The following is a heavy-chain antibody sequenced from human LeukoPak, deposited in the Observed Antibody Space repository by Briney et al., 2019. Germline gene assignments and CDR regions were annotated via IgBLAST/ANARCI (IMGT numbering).Heavy chain of an antibody. J-gene: IGHJ4*02. V-gene: IGHV4-59*08. CDR2: ISYSGST. Sequence: SETLSLTCTVSGGSISSYYWSWIRQPPGKGLEWIGYISYSGSTNYNPSLKSRVTISVDTSKNQFSLKLSSVTAADTAVYYCARQLGYSSGMPVDYWGQGTLVTVSS. D-gene: IGHD5-18*01. CDR1: GGSISSYY. CDR3: ARQLGYSSGMPVDY.